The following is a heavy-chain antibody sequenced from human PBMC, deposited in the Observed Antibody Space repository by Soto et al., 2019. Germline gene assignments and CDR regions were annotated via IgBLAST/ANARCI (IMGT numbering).Heavy chain of an antibody. Sequence: ASVKVSCKAAEYTVTSYAIHCLRQAPGQRLEWMRWINAGNGNTKCSQKFKCRVTITRDTSASTAYMELSSLRSEDTAVYYCARALQYYYYGMDVWGQGTTVTVSS. CDR1: EYTVTSYA. V-gene: IGHV1-3*01. CDR2: INAGNGNT. J-gene: IGHJ6*02. CDR3: ARALQYYYYGMDV.